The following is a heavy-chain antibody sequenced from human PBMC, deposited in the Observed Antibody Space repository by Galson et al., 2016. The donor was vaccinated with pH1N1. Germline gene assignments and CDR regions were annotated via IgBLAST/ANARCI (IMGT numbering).Heavy chain of an antibody. CDR2: MNPNSGNT. CDR3: ASPSPFYGSSGYYLHFRD. D-gene: IGHD3-22*01. J-gene: IGHJ4*02. CDR1: RNTFTSHD. Sequence: SVKVSCKASRNTFTSHDINWVRQATGQGLEWMGWMNPNSGNTGYAQKFQGKVTFTRNTSIITAYIELSSLRSEDTAVYYCASPSPFYGSSGYYLHFRDWGQGTLVTVSS. V-gene: IGHV1-8*03.